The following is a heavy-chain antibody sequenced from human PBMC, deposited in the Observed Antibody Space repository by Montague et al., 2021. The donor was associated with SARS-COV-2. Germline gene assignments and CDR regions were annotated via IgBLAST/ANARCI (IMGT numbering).Heavy chain of an antibody. J-gene: IGHJ4*02. CDR2: INHSGST. V-gene: IGHV4-34*01. CDR3: ARDSSGWSRFDY. Sequence: SETLSLTCAVQGGSFRGYFWSWIRQSPGKGLEWIGEINHSGSTNYNPSLKSRVTISVDKSKNQFSLKLSSVTAADTAVYYCARDSSGWSRFDYWGQGTLVTVSS. CDR1: GGSFRGYF. D-gene: IGHD6-19*01.